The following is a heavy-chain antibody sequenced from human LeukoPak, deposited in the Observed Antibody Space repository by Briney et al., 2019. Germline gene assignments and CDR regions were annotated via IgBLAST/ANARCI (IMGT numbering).Heavy chain of an antibody. J-gene: IGHJ4*02. Sequence: SRTLSLTCAISGDSVSSNSAAWNWIRQSPSRGLEWLGRTYYRSKWYNDYAVSVKSRITINPDTSKNQFSLKLSSVTAADTAVYYCASVGWDSYYFDYWGQGTLVTVSS. CDR1: GDSVSSNSAA. D-gene: IGHD1-26*01. CDR3: ASVGWDSYYFDY. CDR2: TYYRSKWYN. V-gene: IGHV6-1*01.